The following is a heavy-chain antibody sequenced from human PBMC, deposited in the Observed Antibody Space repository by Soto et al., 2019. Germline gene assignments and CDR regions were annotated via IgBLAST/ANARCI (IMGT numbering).Heavy chain of an antibody. D-gene: IGHD3-10*01. J-gene: IGHJ4*02. V-gene: IGHV3-23*01. CDR2: ISNSFSDGNT. Sequence: PGGSLRLSCAASGFTFSNYAMNWVRQAPGKGLEWVSAISNSFSDGNTHYADSVKGRFTISRDNDKNTVFLEMNSLRAEDTAVYYCATPTPLRGAMITNINFDFWGQGTPVTVSS. CDR1: GFTFSNYA. CDR3: ATPTPLRGAMITNINFDF.